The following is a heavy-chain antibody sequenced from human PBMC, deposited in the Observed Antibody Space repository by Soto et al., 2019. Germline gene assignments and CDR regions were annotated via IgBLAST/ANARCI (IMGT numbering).Heavy chain of an antibody. J-gene: IGHJ5*02. CDR1: GFTFSSYA. Sequence: EVQLLESGGGWLQPGRSLRLSCAASGFTFSSYAMNWVRQAPGKGLEWVSGITGSGAGSYYSDSVKGRFTISRDNSKNTLYLQMSSLRAEDTAVYYCAKAYSNSWPNDWFDPWGQGTLVTVSS. CDR3: AKAYSNSWPNDWFDP. V-gene: IGHV3-23*01. D-gene: IGHD6-13*01. CDR2: ITGSGAGS.